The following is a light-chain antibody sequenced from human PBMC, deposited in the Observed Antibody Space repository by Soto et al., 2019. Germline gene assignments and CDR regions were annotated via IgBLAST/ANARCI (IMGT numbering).Light chain of an antibody. J-gene: IGKJ1*01. Sequence: EIVLTQSPGTLSLSPGERATLSCRASESVSSSYLAWYQQKPGQAPRLLIYGASSRATAIPDRFSGSGSGTDFTLTISRLEPEDFAVYYCHQYIRSPWTFGQGTKVEIK. V-gene: IGKV3-20*01. CDR3: HQYIRSPWT. CDR1: ESVSSSY. CDR2: GAS.